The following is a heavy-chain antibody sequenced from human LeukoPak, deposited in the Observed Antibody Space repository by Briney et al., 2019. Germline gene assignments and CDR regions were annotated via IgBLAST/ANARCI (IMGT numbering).Heavy chain of an antibody. Sequence: SETLSPTCTVSGGSISSSSYYWGWIRQPPGKGLEWIGSIYYSGSTYYNPSLKSRDTISVDTSKNQFSLKLSSVTAADTAVYYCARDRGYNWFDPWGQGTLVTVSS. CDR1: GGSISSSSYY. J-gene: IGHJ5*02. V-gene: IGHV4-39*07. CDR2: IYYSGST. CDR3: ARDRGYNWFDP.